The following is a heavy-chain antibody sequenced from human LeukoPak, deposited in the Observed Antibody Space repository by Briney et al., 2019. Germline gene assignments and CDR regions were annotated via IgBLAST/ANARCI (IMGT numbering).Heavy chain of an antibody. D-gene: IGHD3-22*01. CDR2: ISYDGGNK. CDR1: GFTFSSYG. V-gene: IGHV3-30*18. Sequence: GGSLRLSCAASGFTFSSYGMHWVRQAPGKGLEWVAVISYDGGNKSYADSVKGRFTISRDNSKNTLHLQMNSLRAEDTAVYYCAKDPGASYYDSSGYYPSSIDYWGQGTLVTVSS. CDR3: AKDPGASYYDSSGYYPSSIDY. J-gene: IGHJ4*02.